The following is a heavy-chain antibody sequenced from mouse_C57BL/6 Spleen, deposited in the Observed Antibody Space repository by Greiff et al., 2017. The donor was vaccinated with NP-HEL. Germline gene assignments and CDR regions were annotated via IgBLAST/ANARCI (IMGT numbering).Heavy chain of an antibody. Sequence: EVMLVESGGGLVKPGGSLKLSCAASGFTFSSYAMSWVRQTPEKRLEWVATISDGGSYTYYPDNAKNNLYLQMSHLKSEDTAMYYCARAFTVVAPYWYFDVWGTGTTVTVSS. CDR2: ISDGGSYT. V-gene: IGHV5-4*03. J-gene: IGHJ1*03. CDR3: ARAFTVVAPYWYFDV. CDR1: GFTFSSYA. D-gene: IGHD1-1*01.